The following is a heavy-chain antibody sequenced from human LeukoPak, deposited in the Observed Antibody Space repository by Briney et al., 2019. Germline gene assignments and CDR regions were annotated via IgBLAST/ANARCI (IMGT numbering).Heavy chain of an antibody. CDR1: GFTFSSYG. CDR2: IRYDGSNK. CDR3: ARDPPGRAWLRFTSDY. Sequence: QPGGSLRLSCAASGFTFSSYGMHWVRQAPGKGLEWVAFIRYDGSNKYYADSVKGRFTISRDNSKNTLYLQMNSLRAEDTAVYYCARDPPGRAWLRFTSDYWGQGTLVTVSS. D-gene: IGHD5-12*01. V-gene: IGHV3-30*02. J-gene: IGHJ4*02.